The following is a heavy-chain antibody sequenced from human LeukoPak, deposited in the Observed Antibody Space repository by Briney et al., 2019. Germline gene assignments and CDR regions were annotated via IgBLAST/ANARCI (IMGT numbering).Heavy chain of an antibody. CDR1: GFTFSSYG. J-gene: IGHJ3*02. CDR3: ARARSSYGYGDAFDI. V-gene: IGHV3-30*02. CDR2: IRYDGSSK. D-gene: IGHD5-18*01. Sequence: GGSLRLSCAASGFTFSSYGMHWVRQAPGKGLEWVAFIRYDGSSKYYADSVKGRFTISRDNSKNTLYLQMNSLRAEDTAVYYCARARSSYGYGDAFDIWGQGTMVTVSS.